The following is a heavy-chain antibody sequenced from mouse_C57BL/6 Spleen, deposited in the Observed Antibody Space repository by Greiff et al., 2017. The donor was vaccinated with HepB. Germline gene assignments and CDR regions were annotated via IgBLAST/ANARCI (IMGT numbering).Heavy chain of an antibody. CDR2: IWSGGST. CDR1: GFSLTSYG. Sequence: QVQLQQSGPGLVQPSQSLSITCTVSGFSLTSYGVHWVRQSPGKGLEWLGVIWSGGSTDYNAAFISRLSISKDNSKSQVFFKMNSLQADDTAIYYCARCDYDGYFDYWGQGTTLTVSS. D-gene: IGHD2-4*01. CDR3: ARCDYDGYFDY. V-gene: IGHV2-2*01. J-gene: IGHJ2*01.